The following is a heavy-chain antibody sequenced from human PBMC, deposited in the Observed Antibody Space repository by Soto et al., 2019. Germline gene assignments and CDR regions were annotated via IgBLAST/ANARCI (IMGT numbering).Heavy chain of an antibody. V-gene: IGHV3-48*02. J-gene: IGHJ6*02. Sequence: PGGSLRLSCAASGFTFSSYSMNWVRQAPGKGLEWVSYISSSSSTIYYADSVKGRFTISRDNAKNSLYLQMNSLRDEDTAVYYCAREREYYYDSSGYYYESSGMDVWGQGTTVTVSS. CDR3: AREREYYYDSSGYYYESSGMDV. CDR2: ISSSSSTI. D-gene: IGHD3-22*01. CDR1: GFTFSSYS.